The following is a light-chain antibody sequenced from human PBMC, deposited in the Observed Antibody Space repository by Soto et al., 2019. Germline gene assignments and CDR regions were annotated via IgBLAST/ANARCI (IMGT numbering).Light chain of an antibody. CDR2: AAS. CDR3: QQSYRTPST. J-gene: IGKJ1*01. Sequence: DIQMTQSPSSLSASVGDRVTITCRASQSISNYLNWYQQKPGKAPKLLIYAASSLQSGVPSRFSGSGSGTDCSLTISSLQHEDFATYYCQQSYRTPSTFGQGTKVEIK. CDR1: QSISNY. V-gene: IGKV1-39*01.